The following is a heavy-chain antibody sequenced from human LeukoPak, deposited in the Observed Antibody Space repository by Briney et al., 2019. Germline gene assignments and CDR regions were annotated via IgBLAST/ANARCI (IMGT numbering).Heavy chain of an antibody. D-gene: IGHD2-21*01. CDR2: ISQGGGTP. J-gene: IGHJ5*02. CDR3: ARLVIPSHSRWFDP. Sequence: GGSPRLSCTASGFIFNNYAMSWVRQAPGQGLEWVSTISQGGGTPYYADSVKGRFTVSRDNSKNTLYLQIDSLSAEDTAVYYCARLVIPSHSRWFDPWGQGTLVTVSS. V-gene: IGHV3-23*01. CDR1: GFIFNNYA.